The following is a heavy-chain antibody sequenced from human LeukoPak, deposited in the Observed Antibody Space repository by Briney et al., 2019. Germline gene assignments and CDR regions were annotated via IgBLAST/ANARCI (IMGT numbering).Heavy chain of an antibody. V-gene: IGHV4-59*01. Sequence: SETLSLTCTVSGGSISSYYWSWIRQPPGKGLEWIGYIYYSGSTNYNPSLKSRVTISVDTSKNQFSLKLSSVTAADTAVYYCATCSSTSCYANNYYYYMDVWGKGPTVTVSS. CDR1: GGSISSYY. D-gene: IGHD2-2*01. CDR2: IYYSGST. J-gene: IGHJ6*03. CDR3: ATCSSTSCYANNYYYYMDV.